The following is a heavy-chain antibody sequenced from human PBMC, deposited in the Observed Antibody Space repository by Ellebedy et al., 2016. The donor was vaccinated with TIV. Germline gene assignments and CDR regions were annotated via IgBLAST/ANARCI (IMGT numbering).Heavy chain of an antibody. V-gene: IGHV4-34*01. Sequence: MPSETLSLTCAVYGGSFSGYYWSWIRQHQGKGLEWIGEINHSGRTNYNPSLKSRVTISVDRSKNQFSLKLNSVTAADTAMYYCARELSGSDHFDYWGQGTLVTVSS. CDR2: INHSGRT. CDR3: ARELSGSDHFDY. D-gene: IGHD6-19*01. CDR1: GGSFSGYY. J-gene: IGHJ4*02.